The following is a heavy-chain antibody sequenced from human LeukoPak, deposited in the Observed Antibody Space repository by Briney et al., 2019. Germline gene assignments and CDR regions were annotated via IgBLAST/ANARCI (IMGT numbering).Heavy chain of an antibody. CDR3: ARSITMVRGVIGVIGY. Sequence: PGGSLRLSCAASGFRFSDHAMHWVRQAPGKGLEWVAVIWYDGSNKYYADSVKGRFTISRDNSKNTLYLQMNSLRAEDTAVYYCARSITMVRGVIGVIGYWGQGTLVTVSS. D-gene: IGHD3-10*01. J-gene: IGHJ4*02. CDR1: GFRFSDHA. CDR2: IWYDGSNK. V-gene: IGHV3-33*08.